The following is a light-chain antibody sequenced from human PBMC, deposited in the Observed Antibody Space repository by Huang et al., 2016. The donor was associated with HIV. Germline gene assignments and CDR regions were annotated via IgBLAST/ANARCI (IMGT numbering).Light chain of an antibody. CDR3: QKYNSAPYT. CDR2: AAS. J-gene: IGKJ2*01. Sequence: DIHMTQSPSSPSSSVGDRVTITCRASQDIRNYLAWYQQKPGTAPKLLISAASTLQSGVPSRFSGSGSGTDFTLTIGSLQPEDVATYYCQKYNSAPYTFGQGTKLEIK. V-gene: IGKV1-27*01. CDR1: QDIRNY.